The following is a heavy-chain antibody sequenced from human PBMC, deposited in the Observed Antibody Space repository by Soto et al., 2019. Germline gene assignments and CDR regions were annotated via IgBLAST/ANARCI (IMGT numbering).Heavy chain of an antibody. J-gene: IGHJ4*02. V-gene: IGHV3-43*01. CDR1: GFKFDDYM. D-gene: IGHD2-15*01. CDR2: ISWDGGSI. CDR3: AKEGNGGSSLDH. Sequence: GGSLRLSCEASGFKFDDYMMHWVRQAPGKGLEWISLISWDGGSIDYADSIKGRFTVSRDNSKNSLYLHMNSLKTEDTAIYYCAKEGNGGSSLDHWGQGTLVTVSS.